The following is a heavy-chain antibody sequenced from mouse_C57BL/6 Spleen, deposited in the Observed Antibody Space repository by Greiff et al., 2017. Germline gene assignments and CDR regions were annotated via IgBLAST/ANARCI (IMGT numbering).Heavy chain of an antibody. J-gene: IGHJ4*01. CDR1: GYTFTEYT. CDR3: AGHEGYYGSSYGYYAMDY. Sequence: VKLVESGAELVKPGASVKLSFKASGYTFTEYTIHWVKQRSGQGLEWIGWFYPGSGSIKYTEKFTDKATLPADKSSSTVYMELSRLTSEDAAVYFCAGHEGYYGSSYGYYAMDYWGQGTSVTVSS. CDR2: FYPGSGSI. D-gene: IGHD1-1*01. V-gene: IGHV1-62-2*01.